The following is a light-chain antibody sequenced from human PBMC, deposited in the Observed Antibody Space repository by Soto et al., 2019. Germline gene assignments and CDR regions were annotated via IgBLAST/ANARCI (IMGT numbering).Light chain of an antibody. CDR1: SSNIGAGYD. CDR3: QSFDSRPHVV. Sequence: QSALTQPPSVSGAPGQRVTISCTGSSSNIGAGYDVHWYQQLPGTAPKLLIYSDNNRPSGVPDRFSGPKSGASASLAITGLQAEDEADYYCQSFDSRPHVVFGGGTKLTVL. J-gene: IGLJ2*01. CDR2: SDN. V-gene: IGLV1-40*01.